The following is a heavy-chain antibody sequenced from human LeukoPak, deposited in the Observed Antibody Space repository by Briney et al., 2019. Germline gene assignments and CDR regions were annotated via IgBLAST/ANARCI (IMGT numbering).Heavy chain of an antibody. D-gene: IGHD6-13*01. J-gene: IGHJ6*02. Sequence: SLTCTXSGGSISSGSYYWRWVRQPAGKGLEXXXRIYTSGSTNYNPSLKSRITISVDTSKNQFSLKLSSVTAADTAVYYCAALAAANHYYYYGMDVWGQGTTVTVSS. CDR2: IYTSGST. CDR3: AALAAANHYYYYGMDV. CDR1: GGSISSGSYY. V-gene: IGHV4-61*02.